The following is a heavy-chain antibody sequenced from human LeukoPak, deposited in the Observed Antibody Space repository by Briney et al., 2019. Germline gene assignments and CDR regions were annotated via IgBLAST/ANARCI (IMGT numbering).Heavy chain of an antibody. CDR3: AKLSGGWLQSTPARYYFDY. V-gene: IGHV3-23*01. CDR1: GFTFSSYA. CDR2: ISGSGGST. J-gene: IGHJ4*02. Sequence: PGGSLRLSCAASGFTFSSYAMSWVRQAPGKGLEWVSAISGSGGSTYYADSVKGRFTISGDNSKNTLYLQMNSLRAEDTAVYYCAKLSGGWLQSTPARYYFDYWGQGTLVTVSS. D-gene: IGHD5-24*01.